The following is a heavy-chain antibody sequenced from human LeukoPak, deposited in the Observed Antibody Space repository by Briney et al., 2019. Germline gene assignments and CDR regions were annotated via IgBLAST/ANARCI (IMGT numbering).Heavy chain of an antibody. CDR2: SYNGRES. D-gene: IGHD3-3*01. Sequence: SYNGRESYYVDSVKGRFTISRDNSKNTLYLQMNSLRAEDTAVYYCARDDTTYYDFWSGYYPGSLLVYWGQGTLVTVSS. J-gene: IGHJ4*02. CDR3: ARDDTTYYDFWSGYYPGSLLVY. V-gene: IGHV3-30*03.